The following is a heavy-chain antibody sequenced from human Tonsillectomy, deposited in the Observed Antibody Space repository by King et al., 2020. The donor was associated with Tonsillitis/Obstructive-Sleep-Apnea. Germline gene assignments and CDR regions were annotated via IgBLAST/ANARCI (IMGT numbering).Heavy chain of an antibody. CDR1: GFTFSSYG. Sequence: VQLVESGGGVVQPGRSLRLSCAASGFTFSSYGMHWVRQAPGKGLEWVAVIWYDGTNKYYADSVKGRFTISRDNSNNTVYLQMNSLRAEDTAVYYCARDLFITIFGVVTVDAFDIWGQGKMVTVSS. CDR3: ARDLFITIFGVVTVDAFDI. CDR2: IWYDGTNK. V-gene: IGHV3-33*01. D-gene: IGHD3-3*01. J-gene: IGHJ3*02.